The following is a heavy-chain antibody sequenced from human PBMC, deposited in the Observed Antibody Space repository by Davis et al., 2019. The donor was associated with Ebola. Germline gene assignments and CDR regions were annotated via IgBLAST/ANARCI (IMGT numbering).Heavy chain of an antibody. J-gene: IGHJ4*02. CDR3: ARDLGGIPLAY. V-gene: IGHV3-74*01. D-gene: IGHD1-14*01. CDR2: ISPDGTST. Sequence: GSLIPSCASFRFTRRHYWIHRVRQAPGNGAVSVSRISPDGTSTNHAGPVKGRFTISRDNAKNTLYLQMYSLRAEDTAVYYCARDLGGIPLAYWGQGSLVTVSS. CDR1: RFTRRHYW.